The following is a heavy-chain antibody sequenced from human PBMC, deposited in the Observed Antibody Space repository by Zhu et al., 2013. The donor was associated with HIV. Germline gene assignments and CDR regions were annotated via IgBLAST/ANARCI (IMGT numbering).Heavy chain of an antibody. Sequence: EVQLVESGGGLIQPGGSLRLSCAASGFTVSSNYMSWVRQAPGKGLKWVSVIYSGGSTYYADSVKGRFTISRDNSKNTLYLQMNSLRAEDTAVYYCARVDRGYSYGALLDWFDPWGQGTLVTVSS. CDR3: ARVDRGYSYGALLDWFDP. V-gene: IGHV3-53*01. J-gene: IGHJ5*02. CDR2: IYSGGST. D-gene: IGHD5-18*01. CDR1: GFTVSSNY.